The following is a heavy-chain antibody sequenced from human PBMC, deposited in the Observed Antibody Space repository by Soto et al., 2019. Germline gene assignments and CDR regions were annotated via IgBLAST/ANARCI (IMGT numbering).Heavy chain of an antibody. Sequence: EVQLLESGGGLVQPGESLRLSCAASGFTFSSSAMSWVRQAPGKGLEWVSVISGSDASTYYADSVKGRFTISRDNSKNTLYLQMNSLRAEDTAVYYCAKRSSSYTFDYWGQGTLVTVSS. CDR2: ISGSDAST. J-gene: IGHJ4*02. CDR1: GFTFSSSA. V-gene: IGHV3-23*01. CDR3: AKRSSSYTFDY. D-gene: IGHD6-6*01.